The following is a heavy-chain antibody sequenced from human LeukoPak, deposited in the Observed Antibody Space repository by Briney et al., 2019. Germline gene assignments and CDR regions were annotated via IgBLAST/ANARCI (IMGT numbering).Heavy chain of an antibody. CDR2: ISGTSSYI. CDR3: GRAGDY. V-gene: IGHV3-21*06. CDR1: VFTFSNYY. D-gene: IGHD7-27*01. Sequence: GGSLRLSCAASVFTFSNYYMNWVRQAPGEGLEWISSISGTSSYIFYADSMKGRFIVSRDNAKNSLFLQMNSLRAEDTAVYYCGRAGDYWGQGTLVTVSS. J-gene: IGHJ4*02.